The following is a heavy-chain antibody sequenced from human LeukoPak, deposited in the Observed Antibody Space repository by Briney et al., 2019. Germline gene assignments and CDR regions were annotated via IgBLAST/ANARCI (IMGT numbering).Heavy chain of an antibody. CDR1: GGTFSSYA. J-gene: IGHJ4*02. CDR3: ARSKDLRLDDIYY. V-gene: IGHV1-69*13. CDR2: IIPIFGTA. Sequence: SVKVSCKASGGTFSSYAFSWVRQAPGQGLEWMGGIIPIFGTANYAQKFQGRVTITADESTSTAYMELSSLRSEDTAVYYCARSKDLRLDDIYYWGQGSLVTVSS. D-gene: IGHD3-9*01.